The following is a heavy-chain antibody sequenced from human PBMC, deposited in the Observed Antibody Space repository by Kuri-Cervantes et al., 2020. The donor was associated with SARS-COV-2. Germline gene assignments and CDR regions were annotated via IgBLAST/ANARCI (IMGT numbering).Heavy chain of an antibody. V-gene: IGHV1-69*04. CDR3: TRDTPEAGASATRWGQYFQH. J-gene: IGHJ1*01. Sequence: SVKVSCKASGYTFTGYYMHWVRQAPGQGLEWMGRIIPTLGVTHYAPSLRGRATFTADKSTTTVYMELISLTSDDTAVYYCTRDTPEAGASATRWGQYFQHWGQGTLVTVSS. CDR1: GYTFTGYY. D-gene: IGHD2-15*01. CDR2: IIPTLGVT.